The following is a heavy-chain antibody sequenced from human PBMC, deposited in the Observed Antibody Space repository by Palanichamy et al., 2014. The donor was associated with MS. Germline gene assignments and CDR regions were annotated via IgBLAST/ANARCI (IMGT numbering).Heavy chain of an antibody. D-gene: IGHD2-21*01. CDR1: GFTFSNYE. V-gene: IGHV3-48*03. Sequence: EVQLVESGGGLVQPGGSLRLSSAASGFTFSNYEMNWVRQTPGKGLEWVSHISSSGSSIFYADSVKGRFTISRDNAKNSLYLQMSSLRAEDTAVYYCSRETRYCGGDCYDYWGQGTLVTVSS. CDR2: ISSSGSSI. J-gene: IGHJ4*02. CDR3: SRETRYCGGDCYDY.